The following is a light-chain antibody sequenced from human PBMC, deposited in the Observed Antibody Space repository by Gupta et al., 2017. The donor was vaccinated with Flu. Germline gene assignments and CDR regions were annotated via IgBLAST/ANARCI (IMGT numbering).Light chain of an antibody. CDR2: ATS. Sequence: PTSLSASVGDRVSIMSRASQTVSNRLNWYQQQSRKAPKLLMFATSAFENGVPSRFSGRGSDTELTVMIRSMKPEDCATYYCQQSYKVTQTFGEGTKVG. CDR1: QTVSNR. CDR3: QQSYKVTQT. V-gene: IGKV1-39*01. J-gene: IGKJ4*02.